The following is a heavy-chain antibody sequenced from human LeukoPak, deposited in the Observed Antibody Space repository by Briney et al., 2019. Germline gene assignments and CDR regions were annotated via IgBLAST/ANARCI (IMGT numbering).Heavy chain of an antibody. CDR3: ARVITNYYDSSGYYWFDP. CDR2: IYYSGSN. D-gene: IGHD3-22*01. Sequence: SETLSLTCTVSGGSISSYYWSWVRQPPGKGLEWIGYIYYSGSNNYNPSLKSRVTISVDTSTNQFSMKLSSVTAADTAVYYCARVITNYYDSSGYYWFDPWGQGTLVTVSS. J-gene: IGHJ5*02. V-gene: IGHV4-59*01. CDR1: GGSISSYY.